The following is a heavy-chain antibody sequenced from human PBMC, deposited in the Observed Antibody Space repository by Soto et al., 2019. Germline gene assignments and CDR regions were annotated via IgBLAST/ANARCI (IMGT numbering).Heavy chain of an antibody. D-gene: IGHD3-16*01. V-gene: IGHV4-39*01. J-gene: IGHJ4*02. CDR3: ARHLGELVVFDY. CDR2: IYYSGST. Sequence: QLQLQESGPGLVKPSETLSLTCTVSGGSISSSSYYWGWIRQPPGKGLEWIGSIYYSGSTYYNPSLKSRVTISVDTSKNQFSLKLSSVTAAATAVYYCARHLGELVVFDYWGQGTLVTVSS. CDR1: GGSISSSSYY.